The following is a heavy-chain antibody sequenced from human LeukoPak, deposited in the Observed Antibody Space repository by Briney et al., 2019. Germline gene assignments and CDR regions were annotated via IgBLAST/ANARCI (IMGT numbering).Heavy chain of an antibody. CDR2: IYYSGST. D-gene: IGHD1-26*01. CDR1: GGSISSGGYY. CDR3: ARGSKLRDAFDI. J-gene: IGHJ3*02. Sequence: SETLSLTCTVSGGSISSGGYYWSWIRQHPGKGLEWIGYIYYSGSTYYNPSLKSRVIISVDTSKNQFSLKLSSVTAADTAVYYCARGSKLRDAFDIWGQGTMVTVSS. V-gene: IGHV4-31*03.